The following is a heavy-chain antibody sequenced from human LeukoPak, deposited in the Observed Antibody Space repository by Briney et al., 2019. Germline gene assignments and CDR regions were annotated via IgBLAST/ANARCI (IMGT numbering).Heavy chain of an antibody. CDR1: GFTFGNSW. D-gene: IGHD1-14*01. J-gene: IGHJ3*01. CDR3: IVVVEPPDSDGFDV. CDR2: INADGSTT. Sequence: GGSLRLSCAASGFTFGNSWVHWVRQAPGKGLVWVSLINADGSTTSYADSVKGRLTISRDNARNTLSLEMNSLTIEDTAVYYCIVVVEPPDSDGFDVWGQGTMITVSS. V-gene: IGHV3-74*01.